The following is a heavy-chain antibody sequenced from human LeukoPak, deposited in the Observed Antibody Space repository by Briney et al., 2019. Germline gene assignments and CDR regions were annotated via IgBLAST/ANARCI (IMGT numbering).Heavy chain of an antibody. CDR2: IYSGGST. V-gene: IGHV3-53*01. CDR3: ARGPEYCSSTSCYLYYCMDV. Sequence: SGGSLRLSCAASGFTVSSNYMSWVRQAPGKGREWVSVIYSGGSTYYADSVKGRFTISRDNSKNTLYLQMNSLRAEDTAVYYCARGPEYCSSTSCYLYYCMDVWGQGTTVTVSS. CDR1: GFTVSSNY. J-gene: IGHJ6*02. D-gene: IGHD2-2*01.